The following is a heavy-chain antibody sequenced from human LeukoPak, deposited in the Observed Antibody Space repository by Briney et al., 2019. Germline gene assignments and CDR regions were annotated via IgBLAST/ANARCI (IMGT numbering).Heavy chain of an antibody. V-gene: IGHV3-23*01. J-gene: IGHJ3*02. CDR2: ISGSGGST. D-gene: IGHD5-24*01. CDR3: ARVFRDADAFDI. CDR1: GFTFSNFA. Sequence: GGSLRLSCAASGFTFSNFALSWVRQAPGRGLEWVSTISGSGGSTYYADSVKGRFTISRDNSKNTLYLQMNSLRAEDTAVYYCARVFRDADAFDIWGQGTMVTVSS.